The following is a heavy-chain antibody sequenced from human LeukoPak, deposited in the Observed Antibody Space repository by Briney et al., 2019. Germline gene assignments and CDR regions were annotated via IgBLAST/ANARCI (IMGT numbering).Heavy chain of an antibody. CDR2: VHNDGSST. J-gene: IGHJ4*02. D-gene: IGHD5/OR15-5a*01. CDR1: GFILSSYW. Sequence: QRGGSLRLSCAASGFILSSYWMHWVRQAPGKGLVWVSRVHNDGSSTTYADSVKGRFTISRDNAKNTLYLQMNSLRAEDTAAYYCAKGGLRVTDYWGQGTLVTVSS. CDR3: AKGGLRVTDY. V-gene: IGHV3-74*03.